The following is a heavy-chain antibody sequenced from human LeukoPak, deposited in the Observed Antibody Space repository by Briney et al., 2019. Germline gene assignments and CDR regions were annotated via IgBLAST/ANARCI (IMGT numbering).Heavy chain of an antibody. CDR2: INPASGGT. V-gene: IGHV1-2*02. J-gene: IGHJ5*02. CDR3: ARVLLPTGPTLCFGP. D-gene: IGHD3-10*01. CDR1: GYIFSGHY. Sequence: GSSVKVSCKASGYIFSGHYIQWVRHAPGQGLELMGCINPASGGTNNAQNFHGRVTMTTDTTINTLYMELNSLRSADTAVYYCARVLLPTGPTLCFGPWGQATLVSVCS.